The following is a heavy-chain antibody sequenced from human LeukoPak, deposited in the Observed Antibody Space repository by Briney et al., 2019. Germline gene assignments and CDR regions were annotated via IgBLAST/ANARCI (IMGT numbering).Heavy chain of an antibody. CDR1: GYTFSSYG. CDR2: ISPYSGST. J-gene: IGHJ4*02. D-gene: IGHD6-13*01. Sequence: GASVKVACMACGYTFSSYGISWVRQAPGQGLDWMGWISPYSGSTNYPQKSQGSVTVTTDTSTSTAYMELRSLRSDDTAVYFCARALREYSSSWFSDFWGQGTLATVSS. CDR3: ARALREYSSSWFSDF. V-gene: IGHV1-18*01.